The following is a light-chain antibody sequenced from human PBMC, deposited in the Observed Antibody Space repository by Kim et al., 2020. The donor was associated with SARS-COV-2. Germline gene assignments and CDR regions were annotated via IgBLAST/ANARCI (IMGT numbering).Light chain of an antibody. CDR2: SAS. CDR3: QQYGTSPLT. V-gene: IGKV3-20*01. J-gene: IGKJ3*01. CDR1: QLINSNY. Sequence: LNPGESATLSCRASQLINSNYLAWFQQKPGQAPRLLMFSASRRAAGVPERFSGSGSGTDFTLTIARLEADDFAVYYCQQYGTSPLTFGPGTKLEI.